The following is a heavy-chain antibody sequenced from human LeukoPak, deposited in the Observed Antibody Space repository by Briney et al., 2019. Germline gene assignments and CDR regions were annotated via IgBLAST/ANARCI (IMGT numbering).Heavy chain of an antibody. J-gene: IGHJ6*03. CDR3: ARPGKRRITMVRGSSPYYYMDV. D-gene: IGHD3-10*01. Sequence: MPSETLSLTCAVYGGSFSGYYWSWIRQPPGKGLEWIGEINHSGSTNYNPSLKSRVTISVDTSKNQFSLKLSSVTAADTAVYYCARPGKRRITMVRGSSPYYYMDVWGKGTTVTISS. CDR2: INHSGST. CDR1: GGSFSGYY. V-gene: IGHV4-34*01.